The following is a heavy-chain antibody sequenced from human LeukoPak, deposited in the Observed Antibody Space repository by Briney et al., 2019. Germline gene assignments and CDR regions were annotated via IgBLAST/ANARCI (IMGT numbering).Heavy chain of an antibody. CDR1: GFTFSSYS. CDR2: ISSGSSNI. J-gene: IGHJ4*02. V-gene: IGHV3-48*01. D-gene: IGHD6-19*01. Sequence: GGSLRLSCAASGFTFSSYSMNWVRQAPGKGLEWVSYISSGSSNIYYADSVKGRFTISRDNAKNSLYPQMNSLRAEDTAVYYCAHLARGVEVAGDYLTWGQGTLVTVSS. CDR3: AHLARGVEVAGDYLT.